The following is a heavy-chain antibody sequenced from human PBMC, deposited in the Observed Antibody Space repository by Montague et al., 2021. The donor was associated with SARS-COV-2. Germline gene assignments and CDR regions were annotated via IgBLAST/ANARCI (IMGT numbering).Heavy chain of an antibody. CDR1: GGSVYSNADHLNSDY. V-gene: IGHV4-39*01. J-gene: IGHJ5*02. CDR2: VXXRGQT. Sequence: SETLSLTCDVSGGSVYSNADHLNSDYWAWVRQSPGRGLEWIGSVXXRGQTWQNPSFRGRVTMSLDTSKNSVSLRLTSVTAADTAMYYCTGQRWRGRFDPWGLGTLVIVSS. D-gene: IGHD2-15*01. CDR3: TGQRWRGRFDP.